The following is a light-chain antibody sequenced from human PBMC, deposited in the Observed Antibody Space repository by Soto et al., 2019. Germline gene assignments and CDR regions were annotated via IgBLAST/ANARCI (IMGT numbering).Light chain of an antibody. Sequence: EIVLTQSPATLSLSPGERATLSCRASQSVSSYLAWYQQKPGQAPRLLIYDASNRATGIPARFSSSGSGTDFTLTISSLEPEDFAVYYCQQRSIWLTFGGGTKVEIK. CDR3: QQRSIWLT. J-gene: IGKJ4*01. V-gene: IGKV3-11*01. CDR2: DAS. CDR1: QSVSSY.